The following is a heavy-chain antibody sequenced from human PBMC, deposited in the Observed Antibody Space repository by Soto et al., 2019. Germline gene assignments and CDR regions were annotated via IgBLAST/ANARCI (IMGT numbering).Heavy chain of an antibody. CDR3: ARELQVLYYVAY. Sequence: ASVKDSRNASEGTFTSYAMPWVRPAPGQMLECTVWINAGNGNTKSSQKFQGRVTITRDTSASTAYVGLITLRSEDTDVYYCARELQVLYYVAYGGLGTLVTVSS. V-gene: IGHV1-3*01. CDR1: EGTFTSYA. J-gene: IGHJ4*02. D-gene: IGHD4-4*01. CDR2: INAGNGNT.